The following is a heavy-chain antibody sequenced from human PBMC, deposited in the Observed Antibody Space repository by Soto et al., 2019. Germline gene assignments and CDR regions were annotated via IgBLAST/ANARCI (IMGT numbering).Heavy chain of an antibody. V-gene: IGHV3-48*03. CDR2: ISSSGSTI. J-gene: IGHJ6*02. CDR3: AREGPYYYDSSGYWTRGYGMDV. CDR1: GFTFSSYE. Sequence: EVQLVESGGGLVKPGGSLRLSCAASGFTFSSYEMNWVRQAPGKGLEWVSYISSSGSTIYYADSVKGRFTISRDNAKNSLYLQMNSLRAEDTAVYYCAREGPYYYDSSGYWTRGYGMDVWGQGTTVTVSS. D-gene: IGHD3-22*01.